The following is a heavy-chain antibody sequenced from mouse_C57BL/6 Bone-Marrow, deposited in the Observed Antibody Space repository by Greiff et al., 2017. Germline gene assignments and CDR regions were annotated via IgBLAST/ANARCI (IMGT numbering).Heavy chain of an antibody. D-gene: IGHD1-1*01. Sequence: QVQLQQSGPGLVQPSQSLSISCPVSGFSFTSYGVHWVRQSPGKGLEWLGVIWRGGRTDYNAAFMSRLSITKDNSTSQVFCKMNSLQADDTAIYDGATAYYCGPWYFDVWGRGTTVTVSA. CDR2: IWRGGRT. V-gene: IGHV2-5*01. CDR3: ATAYYCGPWYFDV. CDR1: GFSFTSYG. J-gene: IGHJ1*03.